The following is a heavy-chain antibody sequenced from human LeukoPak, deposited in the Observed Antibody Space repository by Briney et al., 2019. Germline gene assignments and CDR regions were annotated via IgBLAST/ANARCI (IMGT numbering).Heavy chain of an antibody. CDR1: GFTFSSYA. CDR3: VRGKQWLAY. D-gene: IGHD6-19*01. J-gene: IGHJ4*02. V-gene: IGHV3-7*04. Sequence: TGGSLRLSCAASGFTFSSYAMSWVRQAPGKGLEWVANINQDGSEKNYVDSVRGRFTISRDNAKNSLYLQMNSLSGDDTAMFYCVRGKQWLAYWGQGTLVTVSS. CDR2: INQDGSEK.